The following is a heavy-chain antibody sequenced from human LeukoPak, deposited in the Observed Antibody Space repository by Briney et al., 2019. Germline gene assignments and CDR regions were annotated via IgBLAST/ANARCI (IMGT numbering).Heavy chain of an antibody. CDR1: GGSISGYY. Sequence: SETLSLTCTISGGSISGYYWSWIRQPPGKGLEWIGYIYYSGSTNYNPSLKSRVTISVDTSKNQFSLKLSSVTAADTAVYYCARRYCSGGSCYSAFDYWGQGTLVTVSS. CDR2: IYYSGST. D-gene: IGHD2-15*01. CDR3: ARRYCSGGSCYSAFDY. V-gene: IGHV4-59*08. J-gene: IGHJ4*02.